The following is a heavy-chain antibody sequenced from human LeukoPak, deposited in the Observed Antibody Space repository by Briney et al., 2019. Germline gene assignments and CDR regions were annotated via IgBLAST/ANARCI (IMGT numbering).Heavy chain of an antibody. D-gene: IGHD3-9*01. CDR1: GFTLRNAW. J-gene: IGHJ4*02. CDR3: TTDYEYDILTGYYTYFDY. CDR2: IKSKSDGGTT. Sequence: GGSLRLSCAAPGFTLRNAWMSWVRQAPGKGLEWVGRIKSKSDGGTTDYAAPVKGRFTISRDDSKNTLYLKMNSLKTEDTAVYYCTTDYEYDILTGYYTYFDYWGQGTLVTVSS. V-gene: IGHV3-15*01.